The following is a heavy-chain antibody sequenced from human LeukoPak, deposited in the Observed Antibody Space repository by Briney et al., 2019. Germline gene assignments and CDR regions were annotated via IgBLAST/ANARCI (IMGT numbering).Heavy chain of an antibody. CDR3: ASGYYDILTGYYDAFDI. J-gene: IGHJ3*02. CDR2: IYYSGST. V-gene: IGHV4-59*01. D-gene: IGHD3-9*01. CDR1: GGSISSYY. Sequence: SETLSLTCTVSGGSISSYYWSWIRQPPGKGLEWIGYIYYSGSTNYNPSLKSRVTISVDTSKNQFSLKLSSVTAADTAVYYCASGYYDILTGYYDAFDIWGQGTMVTVSS.